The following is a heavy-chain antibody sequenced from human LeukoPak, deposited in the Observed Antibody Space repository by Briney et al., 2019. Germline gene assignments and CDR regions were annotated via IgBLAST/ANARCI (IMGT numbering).Heavy chain of an antibody. CDR3: ARDGGREALAGTAIDY. CDR1: GGSFSSSC. V-gene: IGHV4-4*07. CDR2: IDSTGGT. D-gene: IGHD6-19*01. J-gene: IGHJ4*02. Sequence: PSETLSLTCTVSGGSFSSSCWSWIRQSAGKGLEWIGRIDSTGGTTNNPSLKSRVTMSMDTSKNHFSLKLSSVTAADTAVYYCARDGGREALAGTAIDYWGQGTLVTVSP.